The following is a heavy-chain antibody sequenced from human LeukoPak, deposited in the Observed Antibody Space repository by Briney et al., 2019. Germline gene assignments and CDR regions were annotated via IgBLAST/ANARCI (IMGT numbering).Heavy chain of an antibody. Sequence: GGSLRLSCATSGFPFIAYDMHWVRQAPGKGLEWVSAFGSAGDTYYPGAVKGRFIISRDYATNSLFLQVNSLRAGDTAVYFCVRGALPGDNWYFDLWGRGTLVIVSS. J-gene: IGHJ2*01. V-gene: IGHV3-13*01. CDR3: VRGALPGDNWYFDL. CDR2: FGSAGDT. CDR1: GFPFIAYD.